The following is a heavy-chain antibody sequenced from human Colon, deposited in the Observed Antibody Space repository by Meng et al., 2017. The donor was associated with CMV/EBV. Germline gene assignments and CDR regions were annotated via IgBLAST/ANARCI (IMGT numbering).Heavy chain of an antibody. J-gene: IGHJ4*02. CDR1: GLTVSSNY. D-gene: IGHD6-19*01. CDR3: AREGYSNGWCYLDY. V-gene: IGHV3-66*01. Sequence: EVQLLESGRNLVQPGGSLRLSCAASGLTVSSNYMSWVRQAPGKGLEWVSLIYSDGKTYYADSVKGRFTISRDNSKNTLYLQMNSLRDEDTAVYYCAREGYSNGWCYLDYWGQGTLVTVSS. CDR2: IYSDGKT.